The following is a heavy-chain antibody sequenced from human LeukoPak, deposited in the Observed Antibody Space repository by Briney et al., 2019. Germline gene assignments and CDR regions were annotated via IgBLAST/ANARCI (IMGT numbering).Heavy chain of an antibody. CDR2: ITRSGTYI. J-gene: IGHJ6*02. D-gene: IGHD6-13*01. V-gene: IGHV3-21*01. CDR1: GFNFNYYS. Sequence: GGSLGLSCAASGFNFNYYSMHWVRQAPGKGLEWVSSITRSGTYIYYADSVKGRFTISRDNAANSLYLQVNSLRAEDTAVYYCARDLPFSSSWLRGVGYYYGMDVWGQGTTVTVSS. CDR3: ARDLPFSSSWLRGVGYYYGMDV.